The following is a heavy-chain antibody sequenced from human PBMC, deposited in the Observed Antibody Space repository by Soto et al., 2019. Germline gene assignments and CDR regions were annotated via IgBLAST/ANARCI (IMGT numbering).Heavy chain of an antibody. CDR3: GRVAVGNTYLFDY. J-gene: IGHJ4*02. CDR2: ISSGSHYI. D-gene: IGHD1-26*01. CDR1: GFDFSIYS. Sequence: GGSLRLSCAASGFDFSIYSMKWVRQAPGKGLDWVASISSGSHYIFYADSVRGRFIISKDNTRNSVYLQMNSLRVEDTGVYYCGRVAVGNTYLFDYWGQGTLVTVSS. V-gene: IGHV3-21*06.